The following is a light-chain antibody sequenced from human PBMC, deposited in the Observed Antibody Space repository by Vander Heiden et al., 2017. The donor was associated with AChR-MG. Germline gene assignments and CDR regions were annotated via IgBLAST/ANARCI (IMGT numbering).Light chain of an antibody. J-gene: IGKJ5*01. V-gene: IGKV3-11*01. CDR1: QSVSSY. Sequence: EIVLTQSPATLSLSPGERATLPCRASQSVSSYLAWYQQKPGQAPRLLIYDASNRATGIPARFSGSGSGTDFTLTISSLEPEDFAVYYCQQRSNWPPFITFGQGTRLEIK. CDR3: QQRSNWPPFIT. CDR2: DAS.